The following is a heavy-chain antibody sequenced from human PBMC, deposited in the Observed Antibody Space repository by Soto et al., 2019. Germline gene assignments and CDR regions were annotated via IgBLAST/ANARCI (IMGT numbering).Heavy chain of an antibody. J-gene: IGHJ4*02. CDR3: ARGYCSGGSCSTLTY. CDR1: GFTFSSYG. Sequence: GGSLRLSCAASGFTFSSYGMHWVRQAPGKGLEWVAVIWYDGSNKYYADSVKGRFTISRDNSKNTLYLQMNSLRAEDTAVYYCARGYCSGGSCSTLTYWGQGTLVTVSS. V-gene: IGHV3-33*01. CDR2: IWYDGSNK. D-gene: IGHD2-15*01.